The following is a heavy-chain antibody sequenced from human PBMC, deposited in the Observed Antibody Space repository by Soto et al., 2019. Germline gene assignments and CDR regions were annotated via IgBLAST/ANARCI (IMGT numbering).Heavy chain of an antibody. CDR3: ESLANIFDFGN. J-gene: IGHJ4*01. CDR1: GYIFANYL. CDR2: IYPGDSDT. Sequence: XESLKISRQGSGYIFANYLLGWVRQMPGKGLEWMGIIYPGDSDTRYSPSFQGQVTIAADKSISTAYLQWSSLKASDTAMYYCESLANIFDFGNWGQGTLVTVSS. V-gene: IGHV5-51*01. D-gene: IGHD2-21*01.